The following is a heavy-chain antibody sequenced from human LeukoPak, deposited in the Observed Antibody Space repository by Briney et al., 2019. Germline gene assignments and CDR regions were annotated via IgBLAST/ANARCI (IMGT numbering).Heavy chain of an antibody. CDR1: GYTFTSYD. V-gene: IGHV1-2*06. CDR3: ARDTSGWHQFDY. D-gene: IGHD6-19*01. Sequence: ASVKVSCKASGYTFTSYDINWVRQATGQGLEWMGRINPDSGGTNYAQKFQGRVTMTRDTSISTAYMELSRLRSDDTAVYYCARDTSGWHQFDYWGQGTLVTVSS. CDR2: INPDSGGT. J-gene: IGHJ4*02.